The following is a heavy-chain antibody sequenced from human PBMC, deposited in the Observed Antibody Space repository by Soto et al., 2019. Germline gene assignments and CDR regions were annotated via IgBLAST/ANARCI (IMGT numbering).Heavy chain of an antibody. CDR1: GFTFSSYG. V-gene: IGHV3-30*18. D-gene: IGHD2-2*03. CDR2: ISYDGITK. Sequence: QVQLVESGGGVVQPGRSLRLSCAASGFTFSSYGMNWVRQAPGKWLEWVALISYDGITKYYADSVKGRFTISRDNSKNTQYLQMNSLRPEDTAVYYCAKGLDIVLVPGAIGPYYYYGVDVWGQGTTVTVSS. J-gene: IGHJ6*02. CDR3: AKGLDIVLVPGAIGPYYYYGVDV.